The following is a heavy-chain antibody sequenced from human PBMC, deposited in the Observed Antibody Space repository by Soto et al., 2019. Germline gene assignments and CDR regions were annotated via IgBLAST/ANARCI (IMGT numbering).Heavy chain of an antibody. V-gene: IGHV3-7*01. CDR2: IEQDGSEK. CDR3: ARDTHYSSSCGPLDS. Sequence: GGSLRLSCAASGFNFNSYWMSWVRQAPGKGLEWVANIEQDGSEKYYVDSVKGRFTISRDNAENSLYLQMSSLRAEDTAVYHCARDTHYSSSCGPLDSWGQGILVTVSS. J-gene: IGHJ4*02. D-gene: IGHD6-13*01. CDR1: GFNFNSYW.